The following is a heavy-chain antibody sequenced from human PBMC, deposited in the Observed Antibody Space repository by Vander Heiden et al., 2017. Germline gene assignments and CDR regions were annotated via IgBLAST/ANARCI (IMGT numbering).Heavy chain of an antibody. Sequence: EVQLLESGGGLVQPGGSLRLSCVASGFTFSSYGMTWVRQAPGKGLEWVSSISGSSSSTYYTDSVKGRFTISRDNSKNTLYLQMNSLRAEDTAVYYCARHPEIVVIINSWFDPWGQGTLVIVS. CDR3: ARHPEIVVIINSWFDP. J-gene: IGHJ5*02. CDR1: GFTFSSYG. V-gene: IGHV3-23*01. CDR2: ISGSSSST. D-gene: IGHD3-22*01.